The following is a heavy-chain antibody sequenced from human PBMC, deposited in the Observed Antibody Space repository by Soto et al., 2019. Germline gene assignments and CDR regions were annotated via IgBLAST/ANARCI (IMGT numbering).Heavy chain of an antibody. CDR1: GGSISSGSYY. CDR2: IYYSGST. J-gene: IGHJ4*02. D-gene: IGHD3-22*01. V-gene: IGHV4-39*01. CDR3: ARRGRSGYRLIDY. Sequence: QLQLQESGPGLVKPSETLSLTCTVSGGSISSGSYYWDWIRQPPGKGLEWIGTIYYSGSTYYSPSLKSRVTISVDTSQNQFSLKLSSVTAADTAVYYCARRGRSGYRLIDYWGQGTLVTVSS.